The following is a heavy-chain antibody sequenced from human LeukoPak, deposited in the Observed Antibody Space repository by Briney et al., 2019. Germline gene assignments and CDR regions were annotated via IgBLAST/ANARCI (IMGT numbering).Heavy chain of an antibody. J-gene: IGHJ4*02. V-gene: IGHV1-24*01. D-gene: IGHD6-19*01. Sequence: ASVKVSCKVSGYTLSELCMHWVRQAPGKGLEWMGGCNPEDGETIYAQKFQGRLTMTRNTSISTAYMELSSLRFEDTAVYYCSRGDSGWPIDYWGQGTLVTVSS. CDR3: SRGDSGWPIDY. CDR2: CNPEDGET. CDR1: GYTLSELC.